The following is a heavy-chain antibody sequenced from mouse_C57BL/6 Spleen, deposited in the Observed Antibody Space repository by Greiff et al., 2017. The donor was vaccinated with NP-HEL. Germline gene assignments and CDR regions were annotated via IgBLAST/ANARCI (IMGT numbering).Heavy chain of an antibody. Sequence: QVQLQQPGAELVKPGASVKLSCKASGYTFTSYWMHWVKQRPGHGLEWIGMIHPNSGSTKYNEKFKSKATLTVDKSSSTAYMQLSSLTSEDSAVYYCARVRYDWYAMDYWGQGTSVTVSS. V-gene: IGHV1-64*01. CDR2: IHPNSGST. J-gene: IGHJ4*01. D-gene: IGHD2-4*01. CDR1: GYTFTSYW. CDR3: ARVRYDWYAMDY.